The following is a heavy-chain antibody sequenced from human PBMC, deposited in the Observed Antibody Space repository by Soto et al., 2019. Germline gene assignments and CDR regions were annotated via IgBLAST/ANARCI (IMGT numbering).Heavy chain of an antibody. CDR1: GFTFSSYS. J-gene: IGHJ6*02. CDR2: ISSSSSYI. Sequence: EVQLVESGGGLVKPGGSLRLSCAASGFTFSSYSMNWVRQAPGKGLEWVSSISSSSSYIYYADSVKGRFTISRDNAKNSLYLQMNSLSAEDTTVYYCARDRSSSGGMDVWGQGTTVTVSS. CDR3: ARDRSSSGGMDV. V-gene: IGHV3-21*01. D-gene: IGHD6-6*01.